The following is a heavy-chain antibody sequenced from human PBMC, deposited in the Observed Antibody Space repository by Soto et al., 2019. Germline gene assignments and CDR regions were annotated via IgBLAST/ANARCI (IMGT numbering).Heavy chain of an antibody. CDR1: GFTFSSDA. V-gene: IGHV3-23*01. D-gene: IGHD1-1*01. J-gene: IGHJ4*02. Sequence: EVQLLESGGCLVQPGGSLRLSCAASGFTFSSDAMSRVRQAPAKGLEWVSAISGSAGSTYYADSVKGRFTISRDNSKNKLYLQMNSLRAEDTAVYYCAKDRNWSDEFDYWGQGTLVTVSS. CDR2: ISGSAGST. CDR3: AKDRNWSDEFDY.